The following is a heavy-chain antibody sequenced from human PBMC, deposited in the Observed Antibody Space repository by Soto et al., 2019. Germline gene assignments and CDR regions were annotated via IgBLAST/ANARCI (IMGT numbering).Heavy chain of an antibody. CDR1: GFTFSHYA. J-gene: IGHJ4*02. V-gene: IGHV3-30*18. CDR2: MSYDGSNE. Sequence: QVQLVESGGGVVQPGRSLRLSCAASGFTFSHYAMHWVRQAPGKGLEWVALMSYDGSNEYYADSVKGRFTISRDNAKNTLYLQMNSLRAGDTAVYYCAKGGSHNFDYWGQVTLVTVSS. D-gene: IGHD1-26*01. CDR3: AKGGSHNFDY.